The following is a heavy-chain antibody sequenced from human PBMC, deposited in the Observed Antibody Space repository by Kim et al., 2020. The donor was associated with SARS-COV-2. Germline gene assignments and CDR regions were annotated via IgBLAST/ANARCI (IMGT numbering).Heavy chain of an antibody. CDR3: ARSKGGYSGXPYNWFDS. CDR1: GDSISSYF. Sequence: SETLSLTCSVSGDSISSYFWSWIRQPPGXGXEWXGYIYHSGSTYYNPSLKSRVTISMDTSRTQFSLKLSSVXXADTAVYYXARSKGGYSGXPYNWFDSWG. D-gene: IGHD5-12*01. J-gene: IGHJ5*01. CDR2: IYHSGST. V-gene: IGHV4-4*09.